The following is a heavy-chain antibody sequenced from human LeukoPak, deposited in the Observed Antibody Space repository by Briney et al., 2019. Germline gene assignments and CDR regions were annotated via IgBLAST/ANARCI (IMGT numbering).Heavy chain of an antibody. CDR1: AYNLSRYD. CDR2: MNPNSGKT. Sequence: ASVKVSCKASAYNLSRYDLNWVRQATGQGLEWMGRMNPNSGKTGYARKFQGRVTMTRNTSTGTAYMEVSSLRSEDTAVYYCARATYGSGSHFNDYYFYGMDLWGQGTTVTVSS. CDR3: ARATYGSGSHFNDYYFYGMDL. D-gene: IGHD3-10*01. V-gene: IGHV1-8*01. J-gene: IGHJ6*02.